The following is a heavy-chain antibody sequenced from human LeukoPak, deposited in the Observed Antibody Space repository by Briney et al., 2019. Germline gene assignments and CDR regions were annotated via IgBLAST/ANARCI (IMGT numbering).Heavy chain of an antibody. J-gene: IGHJ5*01. CDR2: ISGSADST. V-gene: IGHV3-23*01. Sequence: GGSLRLSGVASGFTFSSFAMSWVRQAPGKGLEWVSAISGSADSTYYADSVKGRFTISRDNSKNTLYLQMNSLRAEDTAVYYCAKEMSSRWFESWGQGTLVTVSS. D-gene: IGHD6-13*01. CDR1: GFTFSSFA. CDR3: AKEMSSRWFES.